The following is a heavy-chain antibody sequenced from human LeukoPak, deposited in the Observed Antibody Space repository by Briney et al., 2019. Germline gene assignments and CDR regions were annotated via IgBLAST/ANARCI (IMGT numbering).Heavy chain of an antibody. CDR3: AKDSPTYSGSGSRVYYYYGMDV. V-gene: IGHV3-23*01. D-gene: IGHD3-10*01. CDR2: ISGSGGST. CDR1: GFTFSSYA. J-gene: IGHJ6*02. Sequence: GGSLRLSCAASGFTFSSYAMSWVRQAPGKGLEWVSAISGSGGSTYYADSVKGRFTISRDNSKNTLYLQMNSLRAEDTSVYYCAKDSPTYSGSGSRVYYYYGMDVWGQGTTVTVSS.